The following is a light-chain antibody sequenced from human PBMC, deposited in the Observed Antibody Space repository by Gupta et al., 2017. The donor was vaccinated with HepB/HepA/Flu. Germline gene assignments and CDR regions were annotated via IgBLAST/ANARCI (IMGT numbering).Light chain of an antibody. CDR2: NAG. V-gene: IGLV7-46*01. Sequence: QAVVPQEPSLTVSPGGTVTLTCGSSTVTVTSGHYPYRFQQKPDHTPTLLLYNAGTRNSLTPASFSGSLLAGKAVLXLXGAQPEXEAEYYCLREYNTIRVFGGGTKLTVL. CDR3: LREYNTIRV. J-gene: IGLJ2*01. CDR1: TVTVTSGHY.